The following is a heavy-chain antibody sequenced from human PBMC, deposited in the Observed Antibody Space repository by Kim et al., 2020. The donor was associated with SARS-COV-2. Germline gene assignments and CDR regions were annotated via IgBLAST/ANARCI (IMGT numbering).Heavy chain of an antibody. J-gene: IGHJ5*02. CDR3: AKDVTGGATSWFDP. Sequence: ADSVKGRFTTSRDNAKNSLYLQMNSLRAEDTALYYCAKDVTGGATSWFDPWGQGTLVTVSS. V-gene: IGHV3-9*01. D-gene: IGHD3-16*01.